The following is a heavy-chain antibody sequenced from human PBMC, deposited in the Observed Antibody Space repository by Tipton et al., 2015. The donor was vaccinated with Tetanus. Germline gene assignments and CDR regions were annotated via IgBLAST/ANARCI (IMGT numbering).Heavy chain of an antibody. CDR3: AREDVLGLTTVTTLGDY. V-gene: IGHV4-30-4*01. CDR2: IYYSGST. Sequence: TLSLTCTVSGGSISSGDYYWSWIRQPPGKGLEWIGYIYYSGSTYYNPSLKSRVTISVGTSKNQFSLKLSSVTAADPAVYYCAREDVLGLTTVTTLGDYWGQGTLVTVSS. J-gene: IGHJ4*02. CDR1: GGSISSGDYY. D-gene: IGHD4-17*01.